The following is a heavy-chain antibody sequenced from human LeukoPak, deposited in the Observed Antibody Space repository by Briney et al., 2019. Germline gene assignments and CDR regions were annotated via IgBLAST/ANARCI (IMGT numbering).Heavy chain of an antibody. J-gene: IGHJ6*03. CDR2: INHSGST. Sequence: SETLSLTCAVYGGSFSGYYWSWIRQPPGKGLEWIGEINHSGSTNYNPSLKSRVTISVDTSKNQFSLKLSSVTAADTAVYYCARAKGGSGSYYGGYYYYYYYMYVWGKGTTVTVSS. D-gene: IGHD3-10*01. V-gene: IGHV4-34*01. CDR1: GGSFSGYY. CDR3: ARAKGGSGSYYGGYYYYYYYMYV.